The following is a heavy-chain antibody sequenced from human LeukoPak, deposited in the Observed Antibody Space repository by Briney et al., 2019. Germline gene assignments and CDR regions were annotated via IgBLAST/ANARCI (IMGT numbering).Heavy chain of an antibody. CDR2: IYHDGSDK. J-gene: IGHJ4*02. CDR1: GFTFSRYG. Sequence: SGGSLRLSCAASGFTFSRYGMHWVRQAPGKGLEWAAVIYHDGSDKYYADSVKGRFAISRDNSKNTLYLQMNSLRPEDTAVYYCAKDPVTVAGWGYFDYWGQGALLTVSS. CDR3: AKDPVTVAGWGYFDY. V-gene: IGHV3-30*18. D-gene: IGHD6-19*01.